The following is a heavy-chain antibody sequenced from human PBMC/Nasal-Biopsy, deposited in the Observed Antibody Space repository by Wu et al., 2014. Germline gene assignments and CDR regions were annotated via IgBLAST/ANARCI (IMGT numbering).Heavy chain of an antibody. D-gene: IGHD6-13*01. CDR2: ISAYNGNT. CDR3: TRESGATAAATFDY. J-gene: IGHJ4*02. V-gene: IGHV1-18*01. CDR1: GYPFSNFG. Sequence: VKVSCKASGYPFSNFGISWVRQAPGQGLEWMGWISAYNGNTNFAPGIQGRVTLTTDTSTNTAYMELSSLRSDDTAIYYCTRESGATAAATFDYWGPGNPGHRLL.